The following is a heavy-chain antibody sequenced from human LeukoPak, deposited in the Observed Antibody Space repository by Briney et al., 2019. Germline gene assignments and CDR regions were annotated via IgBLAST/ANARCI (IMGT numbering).Heavy chain of an antibody. CDR2: INPNSGGT. CDR1: GYTFSSYG. Sequence: ASVKVSCKASGYTFSSYGMNWVRQAPGQGLEWMGWINPNSGGTNYAQKFQGRVTMTRDTSISTAYMELSRLRSDDTAVYYCARVAYYYDSSGYTYYFDYWGQGTLVTVSS. V-gene: IGHV1-2*02. CDR3: ARVAYYYDSSGYTYYFDY. J-gene: IGHJ4*02. D-gene: IGHD3-22*01.